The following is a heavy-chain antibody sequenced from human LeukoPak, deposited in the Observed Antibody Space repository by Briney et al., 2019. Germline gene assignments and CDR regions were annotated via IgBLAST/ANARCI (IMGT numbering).Heavy chain of an antibody. CDR1: GFTFSSYS. V-gene: IGHV3-21*01. J-gene: IGHJ1*01. CDR3: ASLSGLRFKAEYFQH. D-gene: IGHD5-12*01. Sequence: PGGSLRLSCAASGFTFSSYSMNWVRQAPGKGLEWVSSISSSSSYIYYADSVKGRFTISRDNAKNSLYLQMNSLRAEDTAVYYCASLSGLRFKAEYFQHWGQGTLVTVSS. CDR2: ISSSSSYI.